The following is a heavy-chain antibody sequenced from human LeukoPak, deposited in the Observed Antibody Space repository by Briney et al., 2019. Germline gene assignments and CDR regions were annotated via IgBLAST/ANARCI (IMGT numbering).Heavy chain of an antibody. J-gene: IGHJ3*02. CDR1: GFTFSRYW. V-gene: IGHV3-7*01. CDR2: IKQDATEK. D-gene: IGHD3-16*02. CDR3: ARVPAGVIGMKDAFDI. Sequence: GGSLRLSCAASGFTFSRYWMSWVRQAPGKGLECVASIKQDATEKYYVDSVKGRFTISRDNAKNSLYLQMNGLRAEDTAVYYCARVPAGVIGMKDAFDIWGQGTMVTVSS.